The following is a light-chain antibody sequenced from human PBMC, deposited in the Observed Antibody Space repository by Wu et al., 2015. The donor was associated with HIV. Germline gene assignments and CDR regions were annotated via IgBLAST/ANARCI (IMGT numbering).Light chain of an antibody. J-gene: IGKJ4*01. V-gene: IGKV3-20*01. CDR1: QSVNSNS. CDR3: QQYSSSAIT. CDR2: AAS. Sequence: EIVLTQSPDTLSLSPGERATLSCRASQSVNSNSLAWYQQKPGQAPRLLIYAASDRATDIPDRFSGSGSGTDFTLTINRVEPEDFAVYYCQQYSSSAITFGGGTKVEIK.